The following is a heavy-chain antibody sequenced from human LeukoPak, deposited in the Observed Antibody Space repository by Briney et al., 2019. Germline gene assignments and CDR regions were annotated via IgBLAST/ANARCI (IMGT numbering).Heavy chain of an antibody. V-gene: IGHV4-39*01. CDR1: GGSISSSSYY. J-gene: IGHJ4*02. CDR2: IYYSGST. D-gene: IGHD3-3*01. CDR3: ASLTYYDFWSGYLPDY. Sequence: SETLSLTCTVSGGSISSSSYYWGWIRQPPGTGLEWIGSIYYSGSTYYNPSLKSRVTISVDTSKNQFSLKLSSVTAADTAVYYCASLTYYDFWSGYLPDYWGQGTLVTVSS.